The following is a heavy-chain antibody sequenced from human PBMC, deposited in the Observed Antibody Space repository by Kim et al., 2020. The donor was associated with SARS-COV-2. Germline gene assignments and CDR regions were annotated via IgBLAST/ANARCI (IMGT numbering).Heavy chain of an antibody. V-gene: IGHV3-11*06. D-gene: IGHD6-6*01. CDR3: ARGAEELYSSSSGMCDY. CDR2: ISSSSSYT. J-gene: IGHJ4*02. CDR1: GFTFSDYY. Sequence: GGSLRLSCAASGFTFSDYYMSWIRQAPGKGLEWFSYISSSSSYTNYADSVKGRFTISRDNGKNSLYLQMNSLRAEDTAVYYCARGAEELYSSSSGMCDYWGQGTLVTVSS.